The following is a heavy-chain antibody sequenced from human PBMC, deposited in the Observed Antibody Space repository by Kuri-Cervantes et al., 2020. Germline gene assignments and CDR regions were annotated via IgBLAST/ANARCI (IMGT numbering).Heavy chain of an antibody. CDR2: IRYDGSNK. CDR1: GFTFSSYG. D-gene: IGHD5-12*01. V-gene: IGHV3-33*01. CDR3: AREGVATGWGMDV. Sequence: GESLKISCAASGFTFSSYGMHWVRQAPGKGLEWVAVIRYDGSNKYYADSVKGRFTISRDNAKNSLYLQMNSLRAEDTAVYYCAREGVATGWGMDVWGQGTTVTVSS. J-gene: IGHJ6*02.